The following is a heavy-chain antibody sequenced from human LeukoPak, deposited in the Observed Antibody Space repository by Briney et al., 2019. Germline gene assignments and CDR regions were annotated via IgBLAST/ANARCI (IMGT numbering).Heavy chain of an antibody. V-gene: IGHV3-23*01. Sequence: GSLRLSCAASGFTFSSYAMSWVRQAPGKGLEWVSAISGSGGSTYYADSVKGRFTISRDNSKNTLYLQMNSLRAEDTAVYYCAKAHIVVVVAATIYYFDYWGQGTLVTVSS. J-gene: IGHJ4*02. CDR1: GFTFSSYA. D-gene: IGHD2-15*01. CDR3: AKAHIVVVVAATIYYFDY. CDR2: ISGSGGST.